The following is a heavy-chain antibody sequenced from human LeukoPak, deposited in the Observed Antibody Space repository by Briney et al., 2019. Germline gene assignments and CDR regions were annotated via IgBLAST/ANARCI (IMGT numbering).Heavy chain of an antibody. V-gene: IGHV3-48*04. J-gene: IGHJ4*02. D-gene: IGHD5-18*01. CDR2: ISSSSSSI. CDR3: AKDSTAMGTYYFDY. CDR1: GFTFSSYS. Sequence: GGSLRLSCAASGFTFSSYSMNWVRQAPGKGLEWVSYISSSSSSIYYADSVKGRFTISRDDAKNSLYLQMNSLRAEDTALYYCAKDSTAMGTYYFDYWGQGTLVTVSS.